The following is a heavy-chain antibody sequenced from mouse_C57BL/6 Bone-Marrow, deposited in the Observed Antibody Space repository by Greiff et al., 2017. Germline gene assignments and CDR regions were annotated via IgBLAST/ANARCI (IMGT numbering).Heavy chain of an antibody. Sequence: LQQPGAELVKPGASVKMSCKASGYTFTSYWITWVKQRPGQGLEWIGDIYPGSGSTNYNEKFKSKATLTVDTSSSTAYMQLSSPTSADSAVYCCARVGYWDQKDYAMDYWGQGTSVTVSS. CDR3: ARVGYWDQKDYAMDY. CDR1: GYTFTSYW. D-gene: IGHD4-1*01. CDR2: IYPGSGST. J-gene: IGHJ4*01. V-gene: IGHV1-55*01.